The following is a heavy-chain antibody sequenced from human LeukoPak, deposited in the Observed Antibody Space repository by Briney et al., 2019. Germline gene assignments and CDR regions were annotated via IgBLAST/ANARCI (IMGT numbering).Heavy chain of an antibody. CDR3: ARWVLTGYYVDY. Sequence: SETLSLTCADYGGSFSGYYWSWIRQPPGKGLEWIGEINHSGSTNYNPSLKSRVTISVDTSKNQFSLKLSSVTAADTAVYYCARWVLTGYYVDYWGQGTLVTVSS. V-gene: IGHV4-34*01. D-gene: IGHD3-9*01. CDR1: GGSFSGYY. J-gene: IGHJ4*02. CDR2: INHSGST.